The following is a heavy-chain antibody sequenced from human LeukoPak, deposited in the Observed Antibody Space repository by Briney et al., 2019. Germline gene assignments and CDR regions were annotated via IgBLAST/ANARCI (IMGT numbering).Heavy chain of an antibody. D-gene: IGHD5-18*01. CDR1: GGSISSGGYY. CDR3: ARGGGRGYSYPFDP. V-gene: IGHV4-31*03. CDR2: IYYSGST. J-gene: IGHJ5*02. Sequence: SEALSLTSTVSGGSISSGGYYWSWIRQHPGKGLEWIGYIYYSGSTYYNPSLKSRVTISVDTSKNQFSLKLSSVTAADTAVYYCARGGGRGYSYPFDPWGQGTLVTVSS.